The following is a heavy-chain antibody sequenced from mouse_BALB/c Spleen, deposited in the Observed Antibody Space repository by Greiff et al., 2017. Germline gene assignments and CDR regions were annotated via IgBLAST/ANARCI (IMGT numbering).Heavy chain of an antibody. CDR2: ISSGGGST. CDR3: ARHVGNYYFDY. J-gene: IGHJ2*01. CDR1: GFAFSSYD. V-gene: IGHV5-12-1*01. Sequence: DVQLVESGGGLVKPGGSLKLSCAASGFAFSSYDMSWVRQTPEKRLEWVAYISSGGGSTYYPDTVKGRFTISRDNAKNTLYLQMSSLKSEDTAMYYCARHVGNYYFDYWGQGTTLTVSS. D-gene: IGHD2-1*01.